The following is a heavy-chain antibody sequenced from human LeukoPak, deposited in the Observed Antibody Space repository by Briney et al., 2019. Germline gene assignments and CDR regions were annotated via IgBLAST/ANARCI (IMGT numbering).Heavy chain of an antibody. Sequence: SQTLSLTCAISGDSVSSNSTTWNWIRQTRSSGLEWLGRTYYRSKWYNEDAVSVKSRITINPDTSRNQFSLQLNSVTPDDTAVYFYARGSPRHLDYWGQGTLVTVSS. CDR3: ARGSPRHLDY. V-gene: IGHV6-1*01. CDR2: TYYRSKWYN. CDR1: GDSVSSNSTT. D-gene: IGHD6-19*01. J-gene: IGHJ4*02.